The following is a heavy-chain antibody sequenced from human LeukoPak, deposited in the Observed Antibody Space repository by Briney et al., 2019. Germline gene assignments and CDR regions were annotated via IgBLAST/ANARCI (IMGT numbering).Heavy chain of an antibody. CDR2: MSYDGNNE. CDR1: GFTFSNYN. D-gene: IGHD6-19*01. J-gene: IGHJ4*02. Sequence: GGSLRLSCAASGFTFSNYNIHWVRQAPGKGLEWVAVMSYDGNNEYYADSVKGRFTTSRDNSKNTLFLQMNSLRAEDTAVYYCAREATSGWYDYWGQGTLVTVSS. CDR3: AREATSGWYDY. V-gene: IGHV3-30-3*01.